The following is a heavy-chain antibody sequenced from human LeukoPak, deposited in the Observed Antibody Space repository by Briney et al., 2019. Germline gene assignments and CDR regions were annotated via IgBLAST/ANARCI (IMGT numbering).Heavy chain of an antibody. D-gene: IGHD6-13*01. CDR3: AREEYSSSWYRGVFDI. V-gene: IGHV4-59*01. J-gene: IGHJ3*02. CDR1: GGSISSYY. CDR2: IYYSGST. Sequence: SETLSLTCTVSGGSISSYYWNWIRQPSGKGLEWNGYIYYSGSTNYNPSLKSRVTISVDTSKNQFSLKLSSVTAADTAVYYCAREEYSSSWYRGVFDIWGQGTMVTVSS.